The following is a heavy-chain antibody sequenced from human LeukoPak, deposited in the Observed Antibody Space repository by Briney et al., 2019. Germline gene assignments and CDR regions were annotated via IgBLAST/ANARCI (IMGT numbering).Heavy chain of an antibody. CDR2: MNPNSGNT. Sequence: ASVKVSCKASGYTFTSYDINWVRQATGQGLEWMGWMNPNSGNTGYAQKFQGRVTMTRNTSISTAYMELSSLRSEDTAVYYCARGQGGITIFGVVTRDPGRYYGMDVWGQGTTVTVSS. J-gene: IGHJ6*02. D-gene: IGHD3-3*01. CDR3: ARGQGGITIFGVVTRDPGRYYGMDV. CDR1: GYTFTSYD. V-gene: IGHV1-8*01.